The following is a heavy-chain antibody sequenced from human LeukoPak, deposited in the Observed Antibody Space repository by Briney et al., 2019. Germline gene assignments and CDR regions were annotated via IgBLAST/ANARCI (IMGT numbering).Heavy chain of an antibody. V-gene: IGHV4-34*01. CDR2: INHSGST. CDR3: ARGKEVITMLRGLKPGYYFDY. D-gene: IGHD3-10*01. Sequence: PSETLSLTCAVYGGSFSGYYWSWIRQPPGKGLEWIGEINHSGSTNYNPSLKSRVTISVATFKNHISLKLNSVTTADTAVYYCARGKEVITMLRGLKPGYYFDYWGQGTLVTASS. J-gene: IGHJ4*02. CDR1: GGSFSGYY.